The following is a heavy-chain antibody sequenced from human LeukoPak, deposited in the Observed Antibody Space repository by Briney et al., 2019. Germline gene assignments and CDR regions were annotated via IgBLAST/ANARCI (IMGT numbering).Heavy chain of an antibody. D-gene: IGHD2-2*01. CDR1: GFTFSSYA. Sequence: EGSLRLSCAASGFTFSSYAMSWVRQAPGKGLEWVSAISGSGGSTYYADSVKGRFTISRDNSKNTLYLQMNSLRAEDTAVYYCAKDHRIVVVPAATDYWGQGTLVTVSS. CDR3: AKDHRIVVVPAATDY. J-gene: IGHJ4*02. CDR2: ISGSGGST. V-gene: IGHV3-23*01.